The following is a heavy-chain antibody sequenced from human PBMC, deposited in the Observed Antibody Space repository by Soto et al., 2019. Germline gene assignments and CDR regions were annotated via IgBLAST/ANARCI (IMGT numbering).Heavy chain of an antibody. CDR1: GFTFSSYA. V-gene: IGHV3-30-3*01. D-gene: IGHD4-17*01. CDR3: ARDRYGAWLNWFDP. J-gene: IGHJ5*02. CDR2: ISYDGSNK. Sequence: QVQLVESGGGVVQPGRSLRLSCAASGFTFSSYAMHWVRQAPGTGLEWVAVISYDGSNKYYADSVKGRFTISRDNSKNTLYLQMNSLRAEDTAVYYCARDRYGAWLNWFDPWGQGTLVTVSS.